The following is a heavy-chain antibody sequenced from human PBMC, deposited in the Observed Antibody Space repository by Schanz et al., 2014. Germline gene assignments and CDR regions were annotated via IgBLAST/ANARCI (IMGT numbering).Heavy chain of an antibody. CDR1: GFTFSAYG. Sequence: QVQLVESGGGVVQPGRFLRLSCAASGFTFSAYGMHWVRQAPGKGLEWVVNIKYDSNEEYYADSVKGRFTISRDNSKNALYLQMNSLRAEDTAVYYCARRITGTHHNPYYHGMDVWGQGTTVTVSS. D-gene: IGHD1-20*01. V-gene: IGHV3-33*01. CDR3: ARRITGTHHNPYYHGMDV. CDR2: IKYDSNEE. J-gene: IGHJ6*02.